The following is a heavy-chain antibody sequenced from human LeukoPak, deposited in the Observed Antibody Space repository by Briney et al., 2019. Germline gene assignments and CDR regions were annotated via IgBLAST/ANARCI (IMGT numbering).Heavy chain of an antibody. Sequence: SETLSLTCAVYGGSFSGYYWSWIRQPPGKGLEWIGEINHSGSTNYNPSLKSRVTISVDTSKNQFSLKLSSVTAADTAVYYCAIGLGIVVVPAAIRFWFDPWGQGTLVTVSS. V-gene: IGHV4-34*01. J-gene: IGHJ5*02. D-gene: IGHD2-2*02. CDR2: INHSGST. CDR1: GGSFSGYY. CDR3: AIGLGIVVVPAAIRFWFDP.